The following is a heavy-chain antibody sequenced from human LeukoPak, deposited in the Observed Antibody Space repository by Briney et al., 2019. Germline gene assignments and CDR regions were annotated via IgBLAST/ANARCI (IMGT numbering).Heavy chain of an antibody. CDR3: AGGSGSGWMVDS. J-gene: IGHJ4*02. CDR2: LHYSGTT. V-gene: IGHV4-59*01. D-gene: IGHD6-19*01. CDR1: GASLSTYS. Sequence: SETLPLTCTVSGASLSTYSCVWIRQPPGKGLEWIGHLHYSGTTNYNPSLKSRVTISVDTSKNQFSLKLSSVTAADTAVYYCAGGSGSGWMVDSWGQGILVTVSS.